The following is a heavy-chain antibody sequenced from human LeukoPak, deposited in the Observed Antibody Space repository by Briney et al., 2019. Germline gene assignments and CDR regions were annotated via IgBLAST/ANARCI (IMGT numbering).Heavy chain of an antibody. CDR1: GGSISSYY. J-gene: IGHJ4*02. CDR2: IYHSGST. D-gene: IGHD6-19*01. CDR3: ARARIAVAGKRPLDY. Sequence: SETLSLTCTVSGGSISSYYWSWIRQPPGKGLEWIGEIYHSGSTNYNPSLKSRVTISVDTSKNQFSLKLSSVTAADTAVYYCARARIAVAGKRPLDYWGQGTLVTVSS. V-gene: IGHV4-59*12.